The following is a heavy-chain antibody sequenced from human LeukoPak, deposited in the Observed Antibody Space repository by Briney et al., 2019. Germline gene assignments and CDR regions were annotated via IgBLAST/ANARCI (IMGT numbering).Heavy chain of an antibody. CDR1: GYTFTAYY. J-gene: IGHJ4*02. CDR2: INPKSGGT. D-gene: IGHD3-16*02. V-gene: IGHV1-2*02. Sequence: ASVKVSCKASGYTFTAYYVHWVRQAPGQGLEWMGWINPKSGGTNYAQKFQGRVAMTRDTSISTAYMELSRLTSDDTAVYYCARGGDYDYVWGSYRYTVPVDYWGQGTLVTVSS. CDR3: ARGGDYDYVWGSYRYTVPVDY.